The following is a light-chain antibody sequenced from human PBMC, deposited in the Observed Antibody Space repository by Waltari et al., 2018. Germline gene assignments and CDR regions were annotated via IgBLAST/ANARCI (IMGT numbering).Light chain of an antibody. CDR2: GAS. J-gene: IGKJ4*01. CDR3: HKYNTSPLT. CDR1: QSVGTY. Sequence: IILTQSPATLSLSPGDRATLSCRASQSVGTYLAWFQQKPGQAPRLLIYGASSRATGIPDRFSGSGSGTEFTLIISSLEPEDFAVYFCHKYNTSPLTFGGGTKVEIK. V-gene: IGKV3-11*01.